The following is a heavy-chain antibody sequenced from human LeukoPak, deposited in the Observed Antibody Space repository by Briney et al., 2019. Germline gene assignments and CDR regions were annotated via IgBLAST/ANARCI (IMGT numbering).Heavy chain of an antibody. V-gene: IGHV3-23*01. CDR1: GFTFSSYA. Sequence: PGRSLRLSCAASGFTFSSYAMNWVRQAPGKGLEWVSGISGSGGSTSYTDSVKGRFTTSRDNSKNTLYLQMNGLRAEDTAVYYCAKDRQWLLRNADYWGQGTLVTISS. D-gene: IGHD5-12*01. CDR2: ISGSGGST. CDR3: AKDRQWLLRNADY. J-gene: IGHJ4*02.